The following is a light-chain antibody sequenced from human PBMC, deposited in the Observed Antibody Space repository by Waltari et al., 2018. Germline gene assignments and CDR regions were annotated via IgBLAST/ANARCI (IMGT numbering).Light chain of an antibody. CDR2: DTT. J-gene: IGLJ1*01. CDR1: RTNTGAGQH. V-gene: IGLV1-40*01. Sequence: QSVLTQPPSVSGAPGQRVTISCTGSRTNTGAGQHLNGYQQLPGTAPQLIIYDTTNRPSGVPDRFSGSKSGASASLAITGLQPEDEADYFCQSYDSTLSVLYVFGTGTKVTVL. CDR3: QSYDSTLSVLYV.